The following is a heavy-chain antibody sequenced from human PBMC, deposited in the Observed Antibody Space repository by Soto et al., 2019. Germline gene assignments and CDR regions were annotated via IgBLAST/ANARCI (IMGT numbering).Heavy chain of an antibody. V-gene: IGHV4-30-4*01. CDR2: IHSSGSI. CDR3: ARDLDGLHDDTSGPFPRPG. J-gene: IGHJ1*01. D-gene: IGHD3-22*01. CDR1: GGSVSSDDYY. Sequence: ASETLSLTCTVSGGSVSSDDYYWSWIRQAPGRGLEWIGYIHSSGSIYYNPSLESRATMSIDTAGNQFSLKVSSVTVADTAVYYCARDLDGLHDDTSGPFPRPGWGQGTLVTVSS.